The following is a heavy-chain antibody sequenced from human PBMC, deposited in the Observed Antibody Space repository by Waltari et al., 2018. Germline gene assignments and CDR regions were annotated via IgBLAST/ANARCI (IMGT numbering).Heavy chain of an antibody. CDR3: ARGALTLYYFDY. CDR2: VYHNGNT. CDR1: GYSISRCYY. V-gene: IGHV4-38-2*02. J-gene: IGHJ4*02. D-gene: IGHD3-9*01. Sequence: QVQRQESGPGLLTPSETLALTSHVSGYSISRCYYWGRFRPSPGKGLEWIGSVYHNGNTCYKPALQGRVTISLDTSKNKFSLELCSVTAADTAVYYCARGALTLYYFDYWGQGTLVTVSS.